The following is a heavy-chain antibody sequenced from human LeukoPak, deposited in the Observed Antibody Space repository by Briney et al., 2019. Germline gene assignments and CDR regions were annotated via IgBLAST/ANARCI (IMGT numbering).Heavy chain of an antibody. CDR1: GFTFSSYA. D-gene: IGHD6-13*01. J-gene: IGHJ4*02. Sequence: GGSLRLSCAASGFTFSSYATSWVRQAPGKGLEWVSTISSSGGSTYYADSAKGRVTISRDISTNTLSLQMNSLRAEDTAVYYCAKDRGISAAGTLFDYWGQGTLVTVSS. V-gene: IGHV3-23*01. CDR2: ISSSGGST. CDR3: AKDRGISAAGTLFDY.